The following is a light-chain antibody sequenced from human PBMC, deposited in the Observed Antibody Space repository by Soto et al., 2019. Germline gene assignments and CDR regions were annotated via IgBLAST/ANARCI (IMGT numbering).Light chain of an antibody. CDR1: SSDVGGYNY. Sequence: QSALTQPASVSGSPGQSINISCTGTSSDVGGYNYVSWYQQHPGKAPKLMIYDVSNRPSGVSNRFSGSKSGNTASLTISGLQAEDEADYYCSSYTSSSTVLFGGGTKVTVL. J-gene: IGLJ2*01. V-gene: IGLV2-14*01. CDR3: SSYTSSSTVL. CDR2: DVS.